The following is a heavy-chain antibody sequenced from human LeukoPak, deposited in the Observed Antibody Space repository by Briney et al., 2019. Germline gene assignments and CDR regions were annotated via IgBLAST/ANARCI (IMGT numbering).Heavy chain of an antibody. D-gene: IGHD2-2*01. J-gene: IGHJ4*02. CDR3: ARANIVVVPAAMWLAVAGTPYFDY. V-gene: IGHV4-34*01. CDR2: INHSGST. Sequence: KPSETLSLTCAVYGESFSGYYWSWIRHPPGKGLEWIGEINHSGSTNYNPSLKSRVTISVDTSKNQFSLKLSSVTAADTAVYYCARANIVVVPAAMWLAVAGTPYFDYWGQGTLVTVSS. CDR1: GESFSGYY.